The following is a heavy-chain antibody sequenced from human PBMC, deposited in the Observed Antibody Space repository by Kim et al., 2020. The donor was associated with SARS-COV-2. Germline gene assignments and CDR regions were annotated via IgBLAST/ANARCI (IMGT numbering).Heavy chain of an antibody. D-gene: IGHD3-10*01. Sequence: SETLSLTCAVYGGSFSGYYWSWIRQPPGKGLEWIGEINHSGSTNYNPSLKSRVTISVDTSKNQFSLKLSSVTAADTTVYYCARGRGKPKMSMVRGATGWFDPWGQGTLVTVSS. V-gene: IGHV4-34*01. J-gene: IGHJ5*02. CDR2: INHSGST. CDR3: ARGRGKPKMSMVRGATGWFDP. CDR1: GGSFSGYY.